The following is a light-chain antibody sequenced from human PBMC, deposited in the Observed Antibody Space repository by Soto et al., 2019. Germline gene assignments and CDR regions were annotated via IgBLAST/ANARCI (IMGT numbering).Light chain of an antibody. Sequence: DIQMTQSPSTLSASVGDRVIITCRASQSISSCLAWYQQKPGKAPNLLIYRASTIKSGIPSRFSGSGSGTEFTLAISSLQPDDFATYYCQPYDRASWTFGPGTKVEIK. CDR1: QSISSC. V-gene: IGKV1-5*03. CDR3: QPYDRASWT. J-gene: IGKJ1*01. CDR2: RAS.